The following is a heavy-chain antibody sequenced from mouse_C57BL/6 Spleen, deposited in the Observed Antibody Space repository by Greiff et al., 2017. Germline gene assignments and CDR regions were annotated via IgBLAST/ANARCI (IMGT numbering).Heavy chain of an antibody. V-gene: IGHV1-75*01. CDR3: ATTVVAKGYFDV. J-gene: IGHJ1*03. Sequence: VQLVESGPELVKPGASVKISCKASGYTFTDYYINWVKQRPGQGLEWIGWIFPGSGSTYYNEKFKGKATLTVDKSSSTAYMLLSSLTSEDSAVYFCATTVVAKGYFDVWGTGTTVTVSS. D-gene: IGHD1-1*01. CDR1: GYTFTDYY. CDR2: IFPGSGST.